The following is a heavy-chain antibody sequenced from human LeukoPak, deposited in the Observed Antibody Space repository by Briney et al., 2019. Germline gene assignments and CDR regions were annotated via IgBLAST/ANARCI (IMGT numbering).Heavy chain of an antibody. CDR2: VFHDGSP. D-gene: IGHD3-9*01. CDR1: GGSISSSSW. CDR3: ASTNNILTGYFWVDAFDI. Sequence: SETLSLTCAVSGGSISSSSWWSWVRQPPVKGLEWIGVVFHDGSPNYNPSFRGRVTILVDKSKNQFSLNLGSLTAADTAMYYCASTNNILTGYFWVDAFDIWGQGTMVTVSS. J-gene: IGHJ3*02. V-gene: IGHV4-4*02.